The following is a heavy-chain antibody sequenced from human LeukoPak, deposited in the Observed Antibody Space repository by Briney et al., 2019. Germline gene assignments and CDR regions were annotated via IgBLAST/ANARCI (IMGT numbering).Heavy chain of an antibody. V-gene: IGHV3-30*04. J-gene: IGHJ6*03. CDR3: AKSPKKVPQYYYYMDV. CDR1: GFTFNNYA. CDR2: ISYDGSYK. Sequence: PGGSLRLSCAASGFTFNNYAIHWVRQAPGKGLEWVAVISYDGSYKDYADSVKGRFTISRDNSKNTLYLQMNSLRAEDTAVYYCAKSPKKVPQYYYYMDVWGKGTTVTVSS. D-gene: IGHD4/OR15-4a*01.